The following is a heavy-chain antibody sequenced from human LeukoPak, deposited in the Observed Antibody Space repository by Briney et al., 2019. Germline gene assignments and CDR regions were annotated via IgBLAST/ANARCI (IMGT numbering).Heavy chain of an antibody. J-gene: IGHJ6*03. Sequence: GGSLRLSCAASGFTFSSYAMHWVRQAPGKGLEWVAVISYDGSNKYYADSVKGRFTISRDNSKNTLYLQMNSLRAEDTAVYYCARDRWFGEATRRYYYYMDVWGKGTTVTVSS. CDR3: ARDRWFGEATRRYYYYMDV. V-gene: IGHV3-30*04. CDR2: ISYDGSNK. CDR1: GFTFSSYA. D-gene: IGHD3-10*01.